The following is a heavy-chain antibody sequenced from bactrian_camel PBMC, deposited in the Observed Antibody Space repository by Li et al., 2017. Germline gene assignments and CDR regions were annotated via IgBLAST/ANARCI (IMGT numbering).Heavy chain of an antibody. CDR1: LPTDTTFC. CDR3: AADMGPMGRGRRCSSYLYEYNY. V-gene: IGHV3S40*01. Sequence: VQLVESGGASVQAGGSLILSCSLALPTDTTFCLTWFRQAPGKEREGVARIYTGSGNTYYADSVKGRFTISRDNAKNTVYLQMNSLKFEDTAVYYCAADMGPMGRGRRCSSYLYEYNYWGQGTQVTVS. J-gene: IGHJ4*01. D-gene: IGHD4*01. CDR2: IYTGSGNT.